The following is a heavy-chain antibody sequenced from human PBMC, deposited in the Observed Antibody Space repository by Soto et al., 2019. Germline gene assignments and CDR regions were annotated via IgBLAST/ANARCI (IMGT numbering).Heavy chain of an antibody. CDR3: ARVNVEAITPYFDY. D-gene: IGHD3-22*01. CDR1: GGSISSGDYY. Sequence: SDTLSLTCTVSGGSISSGDYYWSWLRQPPGKGLEWIGYIYYSGSTYYNPSLKSRVTISVDTSKNQFSLKLSSVTAADPAVYYCARVNVEAITPYFDYWGEGTMVTSYS. CDR2: IYYSGST. V-gene: IGHV4-30-4*02. J-gene: IGHJ4*02.